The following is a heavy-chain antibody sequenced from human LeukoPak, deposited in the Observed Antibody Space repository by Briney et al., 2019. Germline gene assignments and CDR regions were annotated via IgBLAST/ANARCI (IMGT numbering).Heavy chain of an antibody. D-gene: IGHD2-2*01. CDR3: ARRVVPAAIKLPTARTKFDY. V-gene: IGHV4-34*01. CDR1: GGSFSGYY. Sequence: PSETLSLTCAVYGGSFSGYYWSWIRQPPGKGLEWIGEINHSGSTNYNPSLKSRVTISVDTSKNQFSLKLSSVTAADTAVYYCARRVVPAAIKLPTARTKFDYRGQGTLVTVSS. J-gene: IGHJ4*02. CDR2: INHSGST.